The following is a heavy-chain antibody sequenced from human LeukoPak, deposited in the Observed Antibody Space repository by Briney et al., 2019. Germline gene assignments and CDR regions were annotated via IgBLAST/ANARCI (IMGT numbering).Heavy chain of an antibody. J-gene: IGHJ4*02. CDR3: ARCVMGYSGYDLDY. CDR1: GFSFSNYA. V-gene: IGHV3-30*04. Sequence: GGSLRLSCSASGFSFSNYAMYWVRQAPGKGLEWVAVISYDGNNKYYADSVKGRFTISRDNSKNTLYLQMNSLRAEDTAVYYCARCVMGYSGYDLDYWGQGTLVTVSS. CDR2: ISYDGNNK. D-gene: IGHD5-12*01.